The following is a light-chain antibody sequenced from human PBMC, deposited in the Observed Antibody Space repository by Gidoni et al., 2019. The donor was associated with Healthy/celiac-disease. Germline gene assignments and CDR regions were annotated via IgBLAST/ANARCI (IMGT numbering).Light chain of an antibody. J-gene: IGKJ4*01. CDR2: DAS. CDR1: QSVSSF. V-gene: IGKV3-11*01. Sequence: EIGLTQSPATLSLSPGERATLSCRASQSVSSFLAWYQQKPGQAPRLLISDASNRATGIPVRFSGSGSGTDFTLTISSLEPEDFAVYFCQQRSNWPLTFXGXTKVEIK. CDR3: QQRSNWPLT.